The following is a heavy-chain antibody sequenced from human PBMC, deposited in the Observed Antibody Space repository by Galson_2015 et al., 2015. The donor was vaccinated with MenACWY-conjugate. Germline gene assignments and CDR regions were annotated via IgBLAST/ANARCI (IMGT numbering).Heavy chain of an antibody. CDR3: ARGVEQWLVRPATHFDV. V-gene: IGHV3-20*01. CDR2: INWNGDRT. Sequence: SLRLSCAGSGFTFDDHGMYWVRQAPGKGLEWVSSINWNGDRTGYADSVKGRFTISRDNAKNSLYLQMNNQRAEDTAFYHCARGVEQWLVRPATHFDVWGQGTLLCVSS. J-gene: IGHJ3*01. CDR1: GFTFDDHG. D-gene: IGHD6-19*01.